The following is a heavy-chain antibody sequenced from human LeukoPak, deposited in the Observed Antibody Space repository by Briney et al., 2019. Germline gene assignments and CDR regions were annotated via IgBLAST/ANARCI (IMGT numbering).Heavy chain of an antibody. J-gene: IGHJ6*03. CDR2: IIPIFGTA. V-gene: IGHV1-69*05. CDR3: ARIYSSSPAYGGYYYYMDV. CDR1: GGTFSSYA. D-gene: IGHD6-6*01. Sequence: ASVKVSCKASGGTFSSYAISWVRQAPGQGLEWMGGIIPIFGTANYAQKFQGRVTITTDESTSTAYMELSSLRSEDTAVYYCARIYSSSPAYGGYYYYMDVWGKGTTVTVSS.